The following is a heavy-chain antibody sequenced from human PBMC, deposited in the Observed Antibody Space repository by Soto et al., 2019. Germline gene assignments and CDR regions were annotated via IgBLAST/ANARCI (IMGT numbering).Heavy chain of an antibody. V-gene: IGHV5-10-1*01. CDR2: IDPSDSYT. D-gene: IGHD5-12*01. Sequence: PGESLKISCKGSGYSFAGYWITWVRQKPGKGLEWMGRIDPSDSYTNYSPSFQGHVTISADKSISTAYLQWSSLKASDTAMYYCARKGLQDAFDIWGQGTMVTVSS. CDR3: ARKGLQDAFDI. J-gene: IGHJ3*02. CDR1: GYSFAGYW.